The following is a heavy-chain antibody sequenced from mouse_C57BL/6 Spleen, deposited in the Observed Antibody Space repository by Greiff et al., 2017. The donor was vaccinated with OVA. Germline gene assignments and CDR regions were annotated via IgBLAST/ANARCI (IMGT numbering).Heavy chain of an antibody. Sequence: EVMLVESGPELVKPGASVKIPCKASGYTFTDYNMDWVKQSHGKSLEWIGDINPNNGGTIYNQKFKGKATLTVDKSSSTAYMELRSLTSEDTAVYYCARSGDYDVAMDYWGQGTSVTVSS. V-gene: IGHV1-18*01. CDR1: GYTFTDYN. CDR3: ARSGDYDVAMDY. D-gene: IGHD2-4*01. J-gene: IGHJ4*01. CDR2: INPNNGGT.